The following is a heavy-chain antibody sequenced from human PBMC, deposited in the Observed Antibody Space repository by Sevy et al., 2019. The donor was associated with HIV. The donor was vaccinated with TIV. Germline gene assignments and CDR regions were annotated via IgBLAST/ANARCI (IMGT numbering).Heavy chain of an antibody. D-gene: IGHD4-17*01. CDR3: ARDNYGDFPGLFNL. V-gene: IGHV1-69*10. CDR2: IIPILGIA. J-gene: IGHJ2*01. CDR1: GGTFSSFA. Sequence: ASVNVSCKASGGTFSSFAINWVRQAPGQGLEWMGGIIPILGIANYSQKFQGRVTITADKSANIAYMELSSLRSEDTAVYYCARDNYGDFPGLFNLWGRDTLVTVSS.